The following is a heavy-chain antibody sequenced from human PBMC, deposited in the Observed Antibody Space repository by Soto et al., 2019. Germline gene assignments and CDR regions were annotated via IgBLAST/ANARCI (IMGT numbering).Heavy chain of an antibody. D-gene: IGHD3-3*01. Sequence: EVQLVESGGGLVQPGGSLRLSCAASGFTFSSYWMSWVRQAPGKGLEWVANIKQDGSEKYYVDSVKGRFTISRDNAKNSLYLQMNSLRAEDTAVYYCARGDYDFWSGYFDYWGQGTLVTVSS. CDR1: GFTFSSYW. CDR2: IKQDGSEK. CDR3: ARGDYDFWSGYFDY. J-gene: IGHJ4*02. V-gene: IGHV3-7*01.